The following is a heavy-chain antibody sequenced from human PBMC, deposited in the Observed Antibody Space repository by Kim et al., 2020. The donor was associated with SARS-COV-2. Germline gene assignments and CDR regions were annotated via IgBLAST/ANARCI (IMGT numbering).Heavy chain of an antibody. V-gene: IGHV3-33*01. CDR1: GFTFSSYG. CDR3: ARDEASGSSGDYFDY. D-gene: IGHD1-26*01. Sequence: GGSLRLSCAASGFTFSSYGMHWVRQAPGKGLEWVAVIWYDGSNKYYADSVKGRFTISRDNSKNTLYLQMNSLRAEDTAVYYCARDEASGSSGDYFDYWGQGTLVTVSS. CDR2: IWYDGSNK. J-gene: IGHJ4*02.